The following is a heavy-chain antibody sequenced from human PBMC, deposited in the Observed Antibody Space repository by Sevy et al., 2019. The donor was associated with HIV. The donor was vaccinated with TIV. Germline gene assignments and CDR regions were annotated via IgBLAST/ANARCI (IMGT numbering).Heavy chain of an antibody. CDR1: GYTFTRYL. D-gene: IGHD1-26*01. CDR3: ARAPSGSQGPGQYFHH. Sequence: ASVKVSCKASGYTFTRYLITWVRQAPGQGLEWMGWITAYNGNTNYAQRLQGRVTMTTDTSTSTAYMELRSLRSDDTAVYYCARAPSGSQGPGQYFHHWGQGTLVTVSS. CDR2: ITAYNGNT. J-gene: IGHJ1*01. V-gene: IGHV1-18*01.